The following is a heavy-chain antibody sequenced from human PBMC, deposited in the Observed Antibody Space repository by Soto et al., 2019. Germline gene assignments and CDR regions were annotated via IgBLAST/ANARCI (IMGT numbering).Heavy chain of an antibody. V-gene: IGHV3-11*01. CDR3: ARDLGYYDSSGYFDY. D-gene: IGHD3-22*01. CDR1: GFTFSDYY. J-gene: IGHJ4*02. CDR2: ISSSDNII. Sequence: PGGSLRLSCAASGFTFSDYYMSWIRQAPGKWLEWVAYISSSDNIIYYADSVKGRFTISRDNAKNSLYLQMNSLRAEDTAVYYCARDLGYYDSSGYFDYWGQGXLVTVSS.